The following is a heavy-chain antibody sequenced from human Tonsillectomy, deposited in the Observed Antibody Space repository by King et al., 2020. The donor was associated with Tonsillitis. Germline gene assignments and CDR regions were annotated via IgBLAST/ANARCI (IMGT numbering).Heavy chain of an antibody. D-gene: IGHD2-2*02. CDR1: GGSFSGYY. Sequence: VQLQQWGAGLLKPSETLSLTCAVYGGSFSGYYWSWIRQPPGKGLEWIGEINHSGSTNYNPSLKSRVTISVDTSKNQFSLKLSSVTAADTAVYYCAREDIPTGDYFDYWGQGTLVTVSS. V-gene: IGHV4-34*01. CDR2: INHSGST. CDR3: AREDIPTGDYFDY. J-gene: IGHJ4*02.